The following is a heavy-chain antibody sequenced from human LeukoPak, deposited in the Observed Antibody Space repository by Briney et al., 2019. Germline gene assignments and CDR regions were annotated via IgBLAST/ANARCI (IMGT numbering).Heavy chain of an antibody. Sequence: SETLSLTCGVSGGSISSYYWAWIRQAPGKGLEWIGYIYYAGSTNYNPSLKSRVTMSVDMSRNQFSLRMTSVTAADTAVYYCARGAQDFRTGNHRPGHYDYMDVWGKGTAVTVSS. CDR3: ARGAQDFRTGNHRPGHYDYMDV. D-gene: IGHD1-14*01. J-gene: IGHJ6*03. CDR2: IYYAGST. CDR1: GGSISSYY. V-gene: IGHV4-59*01.